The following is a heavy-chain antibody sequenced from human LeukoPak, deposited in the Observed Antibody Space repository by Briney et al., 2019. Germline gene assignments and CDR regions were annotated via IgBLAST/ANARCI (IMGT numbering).Heavy chain of an antibody. Sequence: RASVKVSCKASGYTFTSYGISWVRQAPGQGLEYLGWISASDGTTNYAQKVQDRVTMTTDTSTSTAYLELRSLRSEDTAVYYCARCGAAVTTHFSHWGQGTLVTVSS. CDR2: ISASDGTT. J-gene: IGHJ4*02. CDR3: ARCGAAVTTHFSH. CDR1: GYTFTSYG. V-gene: IGHV1-18*01. D-gene: IGHD4-17*01.